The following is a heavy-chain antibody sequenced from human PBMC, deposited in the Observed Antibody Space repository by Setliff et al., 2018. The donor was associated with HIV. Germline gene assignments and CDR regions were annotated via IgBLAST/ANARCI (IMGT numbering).Heavy chain of an antibody. V-gene: IGHV4-61*05. CDR1: GGSITSSLYY. Sequence: SETLSLTCAVSGGSITSSLYYWTWIRQHPGKRLEWIGYIYYSGSTNYNPSLKSRVTISVDTSKNQFSLKLSSVTAADTAVYYCARGLSIFGVATPGFYSFMDVWAKGPRSPSP. CDR2: IYYSGST. D-gene: IGHD3-3*01. CDR3: ARGLSIFGVATPGFYSFMDV. J-gene: IGHJ6*03.